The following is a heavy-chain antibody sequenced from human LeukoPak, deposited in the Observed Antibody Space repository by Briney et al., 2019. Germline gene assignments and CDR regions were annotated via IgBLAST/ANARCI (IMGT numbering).Heavy chain of an antibody. CDR2: IRSKADNGTA. Sequence: GGSLRLSCGASGLSFRSAWMNWVRQAPGKGLEWVGRIRSKADNGTAEYAALVKGRFTISRDDSKKMLYLQMNSLEVNDTAVYYCTTRGYCSGAGCYSDYWGQGTLVIVSS. D-gene: IGHD2-2*02. CDR1: GLSFRSAW. V-gene: IGHV3-15*07. J-gene: IGHJ4*02. CDR3: TTRGYCSGAGCYSDY.